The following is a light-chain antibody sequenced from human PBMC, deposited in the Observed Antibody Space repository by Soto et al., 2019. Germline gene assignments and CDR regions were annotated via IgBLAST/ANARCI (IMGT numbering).Light chain of an antibody. V-gene: IGKV1-5*01. CDR1: QSTSRW. CDR3: QQYNSYPYT. CDR2: DAS. Sequence: DIQMTQSPSTVSASVGDSVTITCRASQSTSRWLAWYRQKPGKAPKRMIYDASTLESGVPSRFSGRESGTEFTLSISNRQPDDFATYYCQQYNSYPYTFGQGTTLEI. J-gene: IGKJ2*01.